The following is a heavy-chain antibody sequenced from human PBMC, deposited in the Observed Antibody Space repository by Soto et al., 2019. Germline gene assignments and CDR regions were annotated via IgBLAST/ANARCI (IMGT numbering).Heavy chain of an antibody. Sequence: EVQLVGSGGGLVQPGRSLRLSCAASGFTLDDYAMHWVRKAPGKGLELVSGISWNSGRIGYADSVKGRFTISRDNAKNSLYLQMNSRRAEETALYYCARAYYDFWSGYYREYFDYWGQGTLVTVSS. CDR1: GFTLDDYA. CDR3: ARAYYDFWSGYYREYFDY. D-gene: IGHD3-3*01. V-gene: IGHV3-9*01. CDR2: ISWNSGRI. J-gene: IGHJ4*02.